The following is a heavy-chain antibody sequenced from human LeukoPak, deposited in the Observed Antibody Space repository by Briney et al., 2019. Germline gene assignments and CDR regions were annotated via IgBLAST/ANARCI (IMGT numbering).Heavy chain of an antibody. V-gene: IGHV1-2*02. Sequence: ASVKVSCKASGYTFTGYYMHWVRQAPGQGLEWMGWINPDSGGTNYAQKFQGRVTMTRDTSISTAYMELSRLRSDDTAVYYCARVPLRITISTRFDPWGQGTLVTVSS. J-gene: IGHJ5*02. CDR1: GYTFTGYY. D-gene: IGHD3-3*01. CDR3: ARVPLRITISTRFDP. CDR2: INPDSGGT.